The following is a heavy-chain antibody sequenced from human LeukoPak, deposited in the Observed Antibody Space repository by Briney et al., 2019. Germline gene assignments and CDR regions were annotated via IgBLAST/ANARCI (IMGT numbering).Heavy chain of an antibody. J-gene: IGHJ4*02. CDR2: IYYSGST. V-gene: IGHV4-39*01. Sequence: SETLSLTCTVSGGSISSSSYYWGWIRQPPGKGLEWIGSIYYSGSTYYNPSLKSRVTISVDTSKNQFSLKLGSVTAADTAVYYCARESLDSRIYWGQGTLVTVSS. D-gene: IGHD3-22*01. CDR1: GGSISSSSYY. CDR3: ARESLDSRIY.